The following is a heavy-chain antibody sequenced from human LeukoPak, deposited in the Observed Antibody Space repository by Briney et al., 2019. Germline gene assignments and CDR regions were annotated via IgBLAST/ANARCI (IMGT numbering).Heavy chain of an antibody. CDR3: AAVGAVAGTLTYYYYGMDV. D-gene: IGHD6-19*01. CDR2: IVVGSGNT. V-gene: IGHV1-58*02. CDR1: GFTFTSSA. Sequence: SVKVSCKASGFTFTSSAMQWVRQARGQRLEWIGWIVVGSGNTNYAQKFQERVTITRDMSTSTAYMELSSLRSEDTAVYYCAAVGAVAGTLTYYYYGMDVWGQGTTVTVSS. J-gene: IGHJ6*02.